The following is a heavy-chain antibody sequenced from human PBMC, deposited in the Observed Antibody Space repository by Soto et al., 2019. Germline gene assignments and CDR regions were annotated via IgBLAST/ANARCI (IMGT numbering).Heavy chain of an antibody. V-gene: IGHV1-18*01. Sequence: QVQLVQSGAEVKKPGASVKVSCKASGYTFTSYGISWVRQAPGQGLEWMGWISAYNGNTNYAQKLQGRVTMTTDTSTSTAYMELRSLRSDDTAVYYCARTDILTGYYKLAYYYYYMDVWGKGTTVTVSS. J-gene: IGHJ6*03. CDR2: ISAYNGNT. D-gene: IGHD3-9*01. CDR1: GYTFTSYG. CDR3: ARTDILTGYYKLAYYYYYMDV.